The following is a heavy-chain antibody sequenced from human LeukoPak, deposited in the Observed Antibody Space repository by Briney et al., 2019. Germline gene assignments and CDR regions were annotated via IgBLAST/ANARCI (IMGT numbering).Heavy chain of an antibody. CDR1: GGSISSGGYY. CDR2: IYYSGST. V-gene: IGHV4-31*03. J-gene: IGHJ6*02. D-gene: IGHD3-10*01. CDR3: ARGGMVRGVSSRRYYGMDV. Sequence: SETLSLTCTVSGGSISSGGYYWSWIRQHPGKGLEWIGYIYYSGSTYYNPSLKSRVTISVDTSKNQFSLKLSSVTAADTAVYYCARGGMVRGVSSRRYYGMDVWGQGTTVTVSS.